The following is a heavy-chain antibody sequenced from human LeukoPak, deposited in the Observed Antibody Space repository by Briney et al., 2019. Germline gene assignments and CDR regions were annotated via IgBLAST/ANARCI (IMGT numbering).Heavy chain of an antibody. D-gene: IGHD4-11*01. CDR2: IKQDGSEK. V-gene: IGHV3-7*01. CDR3: ARDPLNYPFDY. Sequence: GGSLRLSYAASGFTFSSYWMSWVRQAPGKGLEWVANIKQDGSEKYYVDSVKGRFTISRDNAKNSLYLQMNSLRAEDTAVYYCARDPLNYPFDYWGQGTLVTVSS. CDR1: GFTFSSYW. J-gene: IGHJ4*02.